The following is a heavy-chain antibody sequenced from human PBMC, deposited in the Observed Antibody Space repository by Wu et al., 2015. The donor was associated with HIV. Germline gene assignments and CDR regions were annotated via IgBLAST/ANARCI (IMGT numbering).Heavy chain of an antibody. D-gene: IGHD2-21*01. V-gene: IGHV1-69*12. CDR3: ATFHGGESDYYYYYMDV. J-gene: IGHJ6*03. CDR2: IIPIFGTA. Sequence: QVQLVQSGAEVKKPGSSVKVSCKASGGTFSSYAISWVRQAPGQGLEWMGGIIPIFGTANYAQKFQGRVTITADESTSTAYMELSSLRSEDTAVYYCATFHGGESDYYYYYMDVWGKGTTVTVSS. CDR1: GGTFSSYA.